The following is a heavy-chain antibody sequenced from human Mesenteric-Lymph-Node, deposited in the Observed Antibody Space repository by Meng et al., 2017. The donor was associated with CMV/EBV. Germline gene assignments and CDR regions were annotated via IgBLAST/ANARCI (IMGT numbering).Heavy chain of an antibody. CDR3: ARDRSAAGYFDS. CDR1: EFTFSSYW. Sequence: GGSLRLSCAASEFTFSSYWMHWVRQAPGKGLMWVSRINSDGSGTTYADSVKGRFTISRDNAKNSLYLQMTSLRAEDTAVYYWARDRSAAGYFDSWGQGTLVTVSS. J-gene: IGHJ4*02. D-gene: IGHD6-25*01. V-gene: IGHV3-74*01. CDR2: INSDGSGT.